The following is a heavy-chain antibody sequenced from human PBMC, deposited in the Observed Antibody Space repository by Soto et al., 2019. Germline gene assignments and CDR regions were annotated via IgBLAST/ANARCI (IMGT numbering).Heavy chain of an antibody. CDR1: GYTFTSYY. D-gene: IGHD6-19*01. J-gene: IGHJ4*02. V-gene: IGHV1-46*01. Sequence: ASVKVSCKASGYTFTSYYMHWVRQAPGQGLEWMGIINPSGGSTSYAQKFQGRVTMTTDTSTSTVYMELSSLRSEDTAVYYCARDVRQWLAFDYWGQGSLVTVSS. CDR2: INPSGGST. CDR3: ARDVRQWLAFDY.